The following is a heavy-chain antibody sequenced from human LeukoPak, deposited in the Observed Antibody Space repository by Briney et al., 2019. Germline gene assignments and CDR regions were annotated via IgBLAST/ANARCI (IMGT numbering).Heavy chain of an antibody. CDR3: ARKTYCSGGRCYGENWFDP. J-gene: IGHJ5*02. Sequence: SETLSLTCTVTGGSISGYHWNWIRQSPGKGLEWISNIFYTGNADYNPSLKSRVTISINTSKNEISLILRSVTAADTAVYYCARKTYCSGGRCYGENWFDPWGQGILVTVSS. D-gene: IGHD2-15*01. V-gene: IGHV4-59*08. CDR1: GGSISGYH. CDR2: IFYTGNA.